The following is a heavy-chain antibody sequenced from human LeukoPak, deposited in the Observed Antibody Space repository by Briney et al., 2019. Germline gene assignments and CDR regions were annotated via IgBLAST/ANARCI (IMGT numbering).Heavy chain of an antibody. D-gene: IGHD6-13*01. CDR1: GYIFTSYY. CDR2: INPSGGST. CDR3: ARDHEQQLVLRGGYFDY. Sequence: ASVKVSCKASGYIFTSYYMHWVRQAPGQGLEWMGLINPSGGSTSYTQKFQGRVTMTRDTSTNTVYMELSSLRSADTAVYYCARDHEQQLVLRGGYFDYWGQGTLVTVSS. J-gene: IGHJ4*02. V-gene: IGHV1-46*01.